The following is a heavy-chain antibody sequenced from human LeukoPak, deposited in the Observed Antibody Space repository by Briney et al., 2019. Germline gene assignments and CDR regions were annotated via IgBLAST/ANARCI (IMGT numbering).Heavy chain of an antibody. CDR3: AKADSGWYSTYSS. J-gene: IGHJ5*02. D-gene: IGHD6-19*01. CDR2: IRYDGSNK. V-gene: IGHV3-30*02. CDR1: GFTFSSYG. Sequence: GGSLRLSCAPSGFTFSSYGMHWVRHAPGKGLEWGAFIRYDGSNKYYADSVKGRFTISRENSKNTLYLQMNSLRADDTAVYYCAKADSGWYSTYSSWGQGTLVTVSS.